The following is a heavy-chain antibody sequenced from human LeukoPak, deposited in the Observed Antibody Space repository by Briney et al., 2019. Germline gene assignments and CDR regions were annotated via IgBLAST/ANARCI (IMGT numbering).Heavy chain of an antibody. D-gene: IGHD4-17*01. J-gene: IGHJ6*03. V-gene: IGHV3-33*01. CDR1: GFTFSSYG. CDR2: IWYDGSNK. Sequence: PGGSLRLSCAASGFTFSSYGMHWVRQAPGKGLEWVAVIWYDGSNKYYADSVKGRFTISRDNSKNTLYLQMNSLGAEDTAVYYCARGPHDYGDYYAYMDVWGKGTTVTVSS. CDR3: ARGPHDYGDYYAYMDV.